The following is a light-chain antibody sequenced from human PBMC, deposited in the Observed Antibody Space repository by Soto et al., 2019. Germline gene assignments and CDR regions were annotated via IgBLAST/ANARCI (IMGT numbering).Light chain of an antibody. CDR2: SAS. CDR3: QQDYSTPWT. J-gene: IGKJ1*01. V-gene: IGKV1-39*01. Sequence: DIQMTQSPSSLSASVGDRVTITCRASQAISSYLNWYQQKPGKAPNLLIYSASYLQSGVPSRFSGSGSGTDFTLTISSPQPEDFAAYYCQQDYSTPWTFGQGTKVEIK. CDR1: QAISSY.